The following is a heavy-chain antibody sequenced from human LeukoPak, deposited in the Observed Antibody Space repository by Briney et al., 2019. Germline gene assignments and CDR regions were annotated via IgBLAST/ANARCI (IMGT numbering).Heavy chain of an antibody. CDR3: ARHRDSGTGYFLDY. V-gene: IGHV5-10-1*04. CDR2: IDPSDSDT. CDR1: GYSFTSYW. Sequence: GESLRISCKGSGYSFTSYWISWVRQVPGKGLEWMGRIDPSDSDTRYSPSFQGQVTVSADKSISTAYLQWSSLKASDTAMYYCARHRDSGTGYFLDYWGQGTLVTVSS. D-gene: IGHD3-9*01. J-gene: IGHJ4*02.